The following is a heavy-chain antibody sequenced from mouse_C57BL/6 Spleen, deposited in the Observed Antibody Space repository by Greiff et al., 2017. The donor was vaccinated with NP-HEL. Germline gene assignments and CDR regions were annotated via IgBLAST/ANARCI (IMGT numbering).Heavy chain of an antibody. V-gene: IGHV6-3*01. J-gene: IGHJ3*01. CDR2: IRLKSDNYAT. CDR3: TAGDFAY. Sequence: EVQVVESGGGLVQPGGSMKLSCVASGFTFSNYWMNWVRQSPEKGLEWVAQIRLKSDNYATHYAESVKGRFTISRDDSKSSVYLQMDNLRAEDTGIYYCTAGDFAYWGQGTLVTVSA. CDR1: GFTFSNYW.